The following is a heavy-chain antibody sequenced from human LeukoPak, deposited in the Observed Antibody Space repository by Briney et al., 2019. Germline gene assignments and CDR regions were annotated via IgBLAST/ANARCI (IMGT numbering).Heavy chain of an antibody. Sequence: ASVKVSCKASGYTFTGYYMHWVRQAPGQGLEWMGWINPNSGGTNYAQKFQGRVTMTRDTSISTAYMELSRLRSDDTAVYYCARARKDIVVVPAAPADYWGRGTLVTVSS. J-gene: IGHJ4*02. CDR1: GYTFTGYY. CDR3: ARARKDIVVVPAAPADY. CDR2: INPNSGGT. D-gene: IGHD2-2*01. V-gene: IGHV1-2*02.